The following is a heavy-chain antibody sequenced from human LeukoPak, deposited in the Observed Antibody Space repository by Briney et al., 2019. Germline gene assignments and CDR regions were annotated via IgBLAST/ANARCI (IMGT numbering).Heavy chain of an antibody. D-gene: IGHD3-3*01. CDR3: ARDLFLEWLKGVDV. V-gene: IGHV3-21*01. J-gene: IGHJ6*02. CDR1: GFTFSSYS. Sequence: PGGALRLSCAASGFTFSSYSMNWVRQAPGKGLEWVSSISSSSSYIYYADSVKGRFTISRDNAKNPLYLQMNSLRAEDTAVYYCARDLFLEWLKGVDVWGQGTTVTVSS. CDR2: ISSSSSYI.